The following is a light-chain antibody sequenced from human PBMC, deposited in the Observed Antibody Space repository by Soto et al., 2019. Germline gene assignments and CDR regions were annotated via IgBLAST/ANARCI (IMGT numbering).Light chain of an antibody. Sequence: QSVLTQPPSVSGAPGQRVTISCTGSSSNIGAGYDVHWYQQLPGTAPKLLIYGNSNQPSGVPDRFSGSKSGTSASLAITGLQAEDEADYYCQYYDSSLRWVFGGGTKVTVL. J-gene: IGLJ3*02. CDR2: GNS. V-gene: IGLV1-40*01. CDR1: SSNIGAGYD. CDR3: QYYDSSLRWV.